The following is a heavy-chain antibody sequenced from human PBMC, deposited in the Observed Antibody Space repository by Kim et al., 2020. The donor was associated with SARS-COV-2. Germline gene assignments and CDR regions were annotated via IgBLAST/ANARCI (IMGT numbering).Heavy chain of an antibody. Sequence: YTPSLKSRVTISVDTSKNQFSLKLSSVTAADTAVYYCARGGWFGELLFDYWGQGTLVTVSS. CDR3: ARGGWFGELLFDY. D-gene: IGHD3-10*01. V-gene: IGHV4-59*09. J-gene: IGHJ4*02.